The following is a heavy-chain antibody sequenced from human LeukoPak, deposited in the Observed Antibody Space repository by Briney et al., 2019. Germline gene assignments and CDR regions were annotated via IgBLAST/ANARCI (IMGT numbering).Heavy chain of an antibody. Sequence: SETLSLTCTVSGGSISSSSYYWGWIRQPPGKGLEWIGSIYYSGSTYYNPSLKSRVTISVDTSKNQFSLKLSSVTAAYTAVYYCARHVEWELIFDYWGQGTLVTVSS. J-gene: IGHJ4*02. CDR3: ARHVEWELIFDY. V-gene: IGHV4-39*01. CDR1: GGSISSSSYY. CDR2: IYYSGST. D-gene: IGHD1-26*01.